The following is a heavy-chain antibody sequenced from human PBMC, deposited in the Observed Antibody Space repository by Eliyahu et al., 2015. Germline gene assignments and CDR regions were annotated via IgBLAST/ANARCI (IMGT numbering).Heavy chain of an antibody. CDR2: IWPGDSDV. Sequence: EVQLVQSGAEVKKPGXSLTXSCXGSGYVFTNWWXGWVRQXPGKGXXWVGIIWPGDSDVRYGPSFEGQVSISIDNSINTVYLKLPSLRASDTATYYCVRRGEGAAYANHYLDVWGTGTTVTVSS. CDR3: VRRGEGAAYANHYLDV. J-gene: IGHJ6*03. CDR1: GYVFTNWW. V-gene: IGHV5-51*01. D-gene: IGHD2-21*01.